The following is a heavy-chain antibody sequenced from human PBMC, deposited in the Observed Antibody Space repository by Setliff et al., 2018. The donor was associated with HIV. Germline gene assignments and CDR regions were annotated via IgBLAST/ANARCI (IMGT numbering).Heavy chain of an antibody. CDR1: GDSITSNDYY. Sequence: SETLSLTCTVSGDSITSNDYYWGWIRQPPGKGLEWIGIIHYNGRAYYDPSLKSRVTISVDSSLTQFSLKLRSVTASDSALYYCARYTPKVDWFDPWGQGA. J-gene: IGHJ5*02. CDR2: IHYNGRA. V-gene: IGHV4-39*01. D-gene: IGHD2-2*02. CDR3: ARYTPKVDWFDP.